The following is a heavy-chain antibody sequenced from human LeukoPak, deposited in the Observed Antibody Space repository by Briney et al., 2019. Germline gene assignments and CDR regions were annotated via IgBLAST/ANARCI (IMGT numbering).Heavy chain of an antibody. CDR2: INPSDGGT. J-gene: IGHJ3*02. Sequence: ASVKLSFTGSGYTFTTCYMHWMRNRQAQGLELMGIINPSDGGTGNYQNFQGRVTMTRDTSTSTKSMDLRTLRSDDAAGSYFVRDVAAGGTWAFDIWGQGTMVTVSS. V-gene: IGHV1-46*01. CDR1: GYTFTTCY. D-gene: IGHD6-13*01. CDR3: VRDVAAGGTWAFDI.